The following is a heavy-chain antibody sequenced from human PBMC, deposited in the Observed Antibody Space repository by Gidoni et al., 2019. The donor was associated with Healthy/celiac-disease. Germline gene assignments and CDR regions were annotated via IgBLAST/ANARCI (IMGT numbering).Heavy chain of an antibody. D-gene: IGHD3-3*01. CDR2: IIPSFGTA. CDR1: GCTFSSYA. Sequence: EVKKPWSPVKVSCKASGCTFSSYASSWVRQAHGQGLEWMGGIIPSFGTANYAQKFQGRVTITADESTSTAYMELSSLRSEDTAVYYCAREPITIFGGDYYYYYGMDVWGQGTTVTVSS. CDR3: AREPITIFGGDYYYYYGMDV. V-gene: IGHV1-69*01. J-gene: IGHJ6*02.